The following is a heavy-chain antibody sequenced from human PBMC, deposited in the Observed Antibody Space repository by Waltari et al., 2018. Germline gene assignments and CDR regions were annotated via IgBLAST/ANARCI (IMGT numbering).Heavy chain of an antibody. Sequence: EVQVVESGGGLVKPGGSLRLPCIASGFTFRAYSMNWVRQAQGKGLEWVSSISNSEDSMYYADSVKGRFTISRDNARNSLFLQMNSLGVDDTAVYYCTRGWSDIGPPFDQWGQGTLVTVSS. CDR2: ISNSEDSM. V-gene: IGHV3-21*02. J-gene: IGHJ4*02. D-gene: IGHD3-3*01. CDR1: GFTFRAYS. CDR3: TRGWSDIGPPFDQ.